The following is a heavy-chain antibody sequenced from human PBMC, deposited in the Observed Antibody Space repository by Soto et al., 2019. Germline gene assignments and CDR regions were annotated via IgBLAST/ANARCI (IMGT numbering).Heavy chain of an antibody. D-gene: IGHD1-26*01. CDR1: GFTINNAW. J-gene: IGHJ4*02. CDR2: FKSKGNGRTT. CDR3: ITTYSGTPARPYLDL. Sequence: GGFLRLSCADPGFTINNAWMSWVRRAPGKGLEGVGRFKSKGNGRTTDYAAPAKGRFHLSRDDSKTILYLQMNSLRTEDTAVYYCITTYSGTPARPYLDLWGQGTPVTVSS. V-gene: IGHV3-15*01.